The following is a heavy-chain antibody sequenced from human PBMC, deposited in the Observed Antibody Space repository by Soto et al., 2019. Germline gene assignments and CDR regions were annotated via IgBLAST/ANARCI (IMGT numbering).Heavy chain of an antibody. Sequence: EVRLVESGGGLVKPGESLRLSCAASGFTFRSYSLNWVRQAPGKGLEWVSSISGTSNDIYYADSVKGRFIISRDNARDSLYLQMYSLSAEDTAIYLCATSIAAHLGYYGMDVWGQGTTVTVSS. CDR3: ATSIAAHLGYYGMDV. CDR2: ISGTSNDI. D-gene: IGHD6-6*01. J-gene: IGHJ6*02. V-gene: IGHV3-21*01. CDR1: GFTFRSYS.